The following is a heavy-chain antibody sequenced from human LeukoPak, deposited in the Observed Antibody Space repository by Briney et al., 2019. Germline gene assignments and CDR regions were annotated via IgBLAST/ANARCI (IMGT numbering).Heavy chain of an antibody. CDR1: GFTFDDYA. CDR2: ITWNSGSI. Sequence: GGSLRLSCAASGFTFDDYAVHWVRQDPGKGLQWVSGITWNSGSIGYADSVKGRFTISRDNAKNSLYLQMNSLRAEDTALYYCAKDISASGNYGMDVWGQGNTVTVSS. V-gene: IGHV3-9*01. D-gene: IGHD3-10*01. CDR3: AKDISASGNYGMDV. J-gene: IGHJ6*02.